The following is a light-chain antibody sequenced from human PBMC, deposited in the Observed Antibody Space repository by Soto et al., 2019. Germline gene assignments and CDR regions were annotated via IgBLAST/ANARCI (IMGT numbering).Light chain of an antibody. CDR3: QQYRSSPPIT. CDR2: GAS. CDR1: QTVIRN. V-gene: IGKV3-15*01. Sequence: EIVMTHSPATLSVSPLEIATLSFSASQTVIRNLAWYQQKPGQTPRLLIFGASTRATGIPARFSGSGSGTEFTLTISSLQPEDFAVYYCQQYRSSPPITFGQGTRLEIK. J-gene: IGKJ5*01.